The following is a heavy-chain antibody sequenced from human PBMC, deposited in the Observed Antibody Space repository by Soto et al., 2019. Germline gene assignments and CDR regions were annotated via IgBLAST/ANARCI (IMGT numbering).Heavy chain of an antibody. J-gene: IGHJ6*02. CDR1: GYTFTTYS. D-gene: IGHD2-2*01. V-gene: IGHV1-3*01. Sequence: QVQLVQSGPEMKKPGASVKLSCKASGYTFTTYSMHWGRQAPGQRLEWMGWIHAGNGNTEHSQKFQGRVTITRDTSASTAYLELGSLRSEETAVYYCARAACSSTSCYNYYADGMDVWGQGTAVTVS. CDR3: ARAACSSTSCYNYYADGMDV. CDR2: IHAGNGNT.